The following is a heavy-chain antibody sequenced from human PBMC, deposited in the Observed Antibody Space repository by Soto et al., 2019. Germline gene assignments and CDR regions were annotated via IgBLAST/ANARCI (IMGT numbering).Heavy chain of an antibody. J-gene: IGHJ4*02. D-gene: IGHD2-2*01. V-gene: IGHV4-59*12. CDR1: GGTIRSYD. CDR2: IYYSGST. Sequence: SETLSLTCTVSGGTIRSYDWSWIRQPPGKGLEWIGYIYYSGSTYYNPSLKSRVTISVDTSKNQFSLKLSSVTAADTAVYYCARGGGGYCSSTSCYDYWGQGTLVTVSS. CDR3: ARGGGGYCSSTSCYDY.